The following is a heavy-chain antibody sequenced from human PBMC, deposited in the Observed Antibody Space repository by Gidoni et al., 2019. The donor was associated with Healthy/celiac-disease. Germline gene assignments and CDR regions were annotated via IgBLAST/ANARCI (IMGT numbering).Heavy chain of an antibody. CDR2: IIPNLGIA. D-gene: IGHD1-26*01. Sequence: QVQLVQSGAEVKKPGSSVKVSCKASGGTFSSYAISWVRQAPGQGLEWMGRIIPNLGIANYAQKFQGRVTITADKSTRTAYMELSSLRSEDTAVYYCATSAGWELRYYFDYWGQGTLVTVSS. J-gene: IGHJ4*02. V-gene: IGHV1-69*04. CDR1: GGTFSSYA. CDR3: ATSAGWELRYYFDY.